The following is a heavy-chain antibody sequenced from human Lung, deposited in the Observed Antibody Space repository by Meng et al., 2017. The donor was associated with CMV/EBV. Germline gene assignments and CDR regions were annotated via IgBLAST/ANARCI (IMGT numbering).Heavy chain of an antibody. CDR2: IYHSGST. D-gene: IGHD6-19*01. J-gene: IGHJ4*02. CDR3: ASFPPPGKQWLVTDY. V-gene: IGHV4-4*02. Sequence: QVEPQESGPGLVKASGHLSLTCAVSGGSISSSNWWSWVRQPPGKGLEWIGEIYHSGSTNYNPSLKSRVTISVDKSKNQFSLKLSSVTAADTAVYYCASFPPPGKQWLVTDYWGQGTLVTVSS. CDR1: GGSISSSNW.